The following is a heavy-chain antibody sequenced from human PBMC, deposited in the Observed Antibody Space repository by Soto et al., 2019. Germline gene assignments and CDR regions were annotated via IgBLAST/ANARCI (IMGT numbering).Heavy chain of an antibody. CDR3: SRPGRSSRHGY. D-gene: IGHD6-6*01. CDR1: GFTVSSYE. CDR2: IASGGDT. V-gene: IGHV3-48*03. Sequence: GGSLRLSCAAFGFTVSSYEMNWVRQAPGKGLEWISHIASGGDTYHADSVRGRFTISRDNAKNSLYLQMNSLRVEDTAIYYCSRPGRSSRHGYWGKGTLVTVSS. J-gene: IGHJ4*02.